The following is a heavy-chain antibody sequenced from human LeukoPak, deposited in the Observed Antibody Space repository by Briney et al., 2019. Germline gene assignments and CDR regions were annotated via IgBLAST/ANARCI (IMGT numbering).Heavy chain of an antibody. CDR3: ASQTDSSGFDY. V-gene: IGHV3-66*02. J-gene: IGHJ4*02. CDR1: GFTLSSNY. CDR2: IYSGGST. D-gene: IGHD6-19*01. Sequence: PGGSLRLSCAASGFTLSSNYMSWVRQAPGKGLEWVSVIYSGGSTYYADSVKGRFTISRDNSKNTLYLQMNSLRAEDTAVYYCASQTDSSGFDYWGQGTLVTVSS.